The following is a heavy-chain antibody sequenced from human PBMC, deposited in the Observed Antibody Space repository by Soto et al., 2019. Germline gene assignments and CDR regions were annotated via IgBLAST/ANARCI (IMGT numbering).Heavy chain of an antibody. D-gene: IGHD4-4*01. CDR2: ISDTGAST. V-gene: IGHV3-23*01. CDR3: AKDSNKYSSSLRGRYFDY. Sequence: GGSLRLSCAAYGFTFKESAMNWVRQAPGKGLEGVASISDTGASTWYAESVRGRLSISRDNSKNTLLLQMNSLGAEDTAVYYCAKDSNKYSSSLRGRYFDYWGQGMGVTVSS. J-gene: IGHJ4*02. CDR1: GFTFKESA.